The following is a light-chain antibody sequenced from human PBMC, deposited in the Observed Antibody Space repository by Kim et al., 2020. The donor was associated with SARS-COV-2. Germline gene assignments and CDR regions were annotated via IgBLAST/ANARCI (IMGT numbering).Light chain of an antibody. Sequence: QSVLTQPPSASGTPGQRVTIPGSGSSSNIGSNYVYWYQQLPGTAPKLLIYRNNQRPSGVPDRFSGSKSGTSASLAISGLRSEDEADYYCAAWDDSLSGWVFGGGTQLTVL. J-gene: IGLJ3*02. CDR1: SSNIGSNY. CDR3: AAWDDSLSGWV. CDR2: RNN. V-gene: IGLV1-47*01.